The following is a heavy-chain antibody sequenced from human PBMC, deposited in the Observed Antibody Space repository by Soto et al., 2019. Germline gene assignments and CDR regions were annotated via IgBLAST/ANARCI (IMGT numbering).Heavy chain of an antibody. CDR2: IIRISDTT. D-gene: IGHD2-15*01. J-gene: IGHJ6*02. CDR3: ARGYCRGGNCYSGMDV. Sequence: QVQLVQSGAEVKKPGSSVKVSCKASGGTFSTHAIIWVRQAPGHGLEWMEGIIRISDTTYYKQKFQGRVTITPDEPTSTAFMELSSLISDDTAVFYCARGYCRGGNCYSGMDVWGQVTMVTVSS. CDR1: GGTFSTHA. V-gene: IGHV1-69*01.